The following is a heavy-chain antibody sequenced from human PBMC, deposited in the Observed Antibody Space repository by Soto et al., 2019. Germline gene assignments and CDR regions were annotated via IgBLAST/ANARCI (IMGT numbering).Heavy chain of an antibody. CDR1: GYTFTSYG. Sequence: QVQLVQSGAEVKKPGASVKVSCKASGYTFTSYGISWVRQAPGQGLEWMGWISAYNGNTNYAQKLQGRVTMTTDTSKSTACREMRGVRSDDSAVYYCAGGADCDYWGQGTLVTVSS. D-gene: IGHD3-10*01. V-gene: IGHV1-18*01. CDR3: AGGADCDY. CDR2: ISAYNGNT. J-gene: IGHJ4*02.